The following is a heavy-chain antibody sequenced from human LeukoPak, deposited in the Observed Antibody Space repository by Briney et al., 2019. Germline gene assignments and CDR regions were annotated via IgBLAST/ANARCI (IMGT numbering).Heavy chain of an antibody. Sequence: ASVKVSCTASGFTFTSSAMQWVRQARGQRLEWIGWIVVGSGNTNYAQKFQERVTITRDMSTSTAYMELSSLRSEDTAVYYCAADIVEMATIRAFDIWGQGTMVTVSS. CDR2: IVVGSGNT. J-gene: IGHJ3*02. CDR3: AADIVEMATIRAFDI. D-gene: IGHD5-24*01. V-gene: IGHV1-58*02. CDR1: GFTFTSSA.